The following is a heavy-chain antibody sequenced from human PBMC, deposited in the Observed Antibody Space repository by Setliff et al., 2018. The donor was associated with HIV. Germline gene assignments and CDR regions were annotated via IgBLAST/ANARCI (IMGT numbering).Heavy chain of an antibody. CDR3: SADTEDSYNFYNCDY. D-gene: IGHD1-1*01. CDR1: GFMFSSYE. V-gene: IGHV3-48*03. J-gene: IGHJ4*02. Sequence: PGGSLRLSCTASGFMFSSYEMHWVRQAPGKGLEWVASINSRGRTMYYADSVKGRFTISRDNAKRSVFLQMSRLRAEDAAFYYCSADTEDSYNFYNCDYWGPGIQVTVSS. CDR2: INSRGRTM.